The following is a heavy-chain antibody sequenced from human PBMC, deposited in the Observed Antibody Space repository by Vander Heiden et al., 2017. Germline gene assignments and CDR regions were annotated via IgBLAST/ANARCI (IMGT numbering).Heavy chain of an antibody. J-gene: IGHJ6*02. V-gene: IGHV3-30*18. CDR1: GFTFSSYG. CDR3: AKDLGSSTYGMDV. CDR2: ISYDGSNK. Sequence: QVQLVESGGGVVQPGRSPRLSCAASGFTFSSYGMHWVRQAPGKGLEWVAVISYDGSNKYYADSVKGRFTISRDNSKNTLYLQMNSLRAEDTAVYYCAKDLGSSTYGMDVWGQGTTVTVSS. D-gene: IGHD6-6*01.